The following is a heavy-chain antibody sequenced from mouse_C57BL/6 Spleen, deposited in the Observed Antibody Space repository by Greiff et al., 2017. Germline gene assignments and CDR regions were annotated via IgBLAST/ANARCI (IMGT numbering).Heavy chain of an antibody. J-gene: IGHJ1*03. D-gene: IGHD1-1*01. Sequence: EVQLQESGGGLVKPGGSLKLSCAASGFTFSDYGMHWVRQAPEKGLEWVAYISSGSSTIYYADTVKGRFTISRDNAKNTLFLQMTSLRSEDTAMYYCARGDYGSSYGRYFDVWGTGTTVTVSS. CDR3: ARGDYGSSYGRYFDV. V-gene: IGHV5-17*01. CDR1: GFTFSDYG. CDR2: ISSGSSTI.